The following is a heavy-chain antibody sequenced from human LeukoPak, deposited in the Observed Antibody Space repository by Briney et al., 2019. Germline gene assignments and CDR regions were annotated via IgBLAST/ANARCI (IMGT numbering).Heavy chain of an antibody. J-gene: IGHJ4*02. D-gene: IGHD6-13*01. CDR2: ISAYNGNT. Sequence: VASVKVSCKASGGTFSSYAISWVRQAPGQGLEWMGWISAYNGNTNYAQKLQGRVTMTTDTSTSTAYMELRSLRSDDTAVYYCARDSSSWYYFDYWGQGTLVTVSS. CDR1: GGTFSSYA. CDR3: ARDSSSWYYFDY. V-gene: IGHV1-18*01.